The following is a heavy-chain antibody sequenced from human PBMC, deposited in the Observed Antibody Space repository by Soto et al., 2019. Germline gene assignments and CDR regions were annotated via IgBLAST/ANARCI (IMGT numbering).Heavy chain of an antibody. CDR3: ARVPVDYGDYLFDY. CDR1: GGTFSSYA. V-gene: IGHV1-69*13. Sequence: GASVKVSCKASGGTFSSYAISWVRQAPGQGLEWMGGIIPIFGTANYAQKFQGRVTITADESTSTAYMELSSLRSEDTAVYYCARVPVDYGDYLFDYWGQGTLVTVSS. J-gene: IGHJ4*02. CDR2: IIPIFGTA. D-gene: IGHD4-17*01.